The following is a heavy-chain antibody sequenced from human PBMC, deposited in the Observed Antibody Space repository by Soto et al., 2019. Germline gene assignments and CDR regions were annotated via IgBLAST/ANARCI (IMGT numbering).Heavy chain of an antibody. D-gene: IGHD3-22*01. Sequence: PGGSLRLSCVASGSTFTNYAINWVRQAPGKGLEWVSGIGVSGASTYYADSVKGRFTVSRDNSKNTVYLQMNSLRVEDTAVYFCAKGMYNYDSSGYRLFDYWGQGTRVTVSS. CDR3: AKGMYNYDSSGYRLFDY. CDR1: GSTFTNYA. J-gene: IGHJ4*02. V-gene: IGHV3-23*01. CDR2: IGVSGAST.